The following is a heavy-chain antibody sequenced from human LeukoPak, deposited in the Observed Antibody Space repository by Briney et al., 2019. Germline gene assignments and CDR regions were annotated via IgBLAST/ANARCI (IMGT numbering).Heavy chain of an antibody. V-gene: IGHV3-23*01. Sequence: GGSLRLSCASSGFTFSSNAMTWVRQAPGKGLEGVSSIGRSGASTYYAESVKGRFTISRDNSKNTLYLQMDSLRAEDTAVYYCAKDRGSIMDSWGQGTLVTVSS. D-gene: IGHD3-16*01. CDR2: IGRSGAST. CDR1: GFTFSSNA. J-gene: IGHJ4*02. CDR3: AKDRGSIMDS.